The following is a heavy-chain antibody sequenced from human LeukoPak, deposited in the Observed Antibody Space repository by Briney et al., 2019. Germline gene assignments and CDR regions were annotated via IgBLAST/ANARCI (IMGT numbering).Heavy chain of an antibody. CDR3: ARAVLWFGDLDYYYYMDV. D-gene: IGHD3-10*01. CDR1: GGSFSGYY. Sequence: SETLSLTCAVYGGSFSGYYWSWVRQPPGKGLEWIGEINHSGSTNYNPSLKSRVTISVDTSQNQFSLKLSSVTAADTAVYYCARAVLWFGDLDYYYYMDVWGKGTTVTVSS. J-gene: IGHJ6*03. CDR2: INHSGST. V-gene: IGHV4-34*01.